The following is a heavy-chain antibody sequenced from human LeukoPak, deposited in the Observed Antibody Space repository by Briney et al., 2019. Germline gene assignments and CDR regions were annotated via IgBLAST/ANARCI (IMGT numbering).Heavy chain of an antibody. D-gene: IGHD3-10*01. Sequence: SETLSLTCSVSGGSISNLYLSWIRQPAGKGLEWIGRIYVSGRIDYNPSLRSRVTMSVDTSKNQLSLRVRSVTAADTGVYYCARDSGTTGEVKFDPWGQGTPVTVSS. CDR1: GGSISNLY. J-gene: IGHJ5*02. V-gene: IGHV4-4*07. CDR3: ARDSGTTGEVKFDP. CDR2: IYVSGRI.